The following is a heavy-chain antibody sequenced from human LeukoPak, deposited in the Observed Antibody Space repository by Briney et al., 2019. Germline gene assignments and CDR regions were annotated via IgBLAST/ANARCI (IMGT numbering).Heavy chain of an antibody. CDR3: ARGDRAVAVGY. V-gene: IGHV4-34*01. J-gene: IGHJ4*02. D-gene: IGHD6-19*01. CDR2: INHSGST. CDR1: GGSFSGYY. Sequence: SETLSLTCAVYGGSFSGYYWSWIRQPPGKGLEWIGEINHSGSTNYNPSLKSRVTISVDTSKNQFSLKLSSVTAADTAVYYCARGDRAVAVGYWGQGTLVTVSS.